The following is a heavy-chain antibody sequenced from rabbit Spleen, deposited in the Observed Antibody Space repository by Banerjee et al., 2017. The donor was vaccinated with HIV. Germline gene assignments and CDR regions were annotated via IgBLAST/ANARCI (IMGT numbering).Heavy chain of an antibody. Sequence: QEQLVESGGGLVQPEGSLALTCTASGFSFSSRNYMSWVRQAPGKGLEWIACIAAVSSGDTYSATWAKGRFTISKTSSTTVTLQMTSLTAADTATYFCARDTATSFSSYGMDLWGPGTLVTV. CDR3: ARDTATSFSSYGMDL. CDR1: GFSFSSRNY. CDR2: IAAVSSGDT. D-gene: IGHD1-1*01. J-gene: IGHJ6*01. V-gene: IGHV1S45*01.